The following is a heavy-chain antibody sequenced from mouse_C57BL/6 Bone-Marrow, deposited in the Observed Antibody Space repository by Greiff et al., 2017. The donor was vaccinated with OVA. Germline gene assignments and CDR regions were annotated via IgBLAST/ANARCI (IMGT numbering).Heavy chain of an antibody. Sequence: VQLQQSGPELVKPGASVKISCKASGYTFTDYYMNWVKQSHGKSLEWIGDINPNNGGTSYNQKFTGKASLTVDKSSSTAYMELRSLTSEDSAVYYCARDDYDGYAMDYWGQGTSVTVSS. D-gene: IGHD2-4*01. CDR1: GYTFTDYY. CDR2: INPNNGGT. J-gene: IGHJ4*01. V-gene: IGHV1-26*01. CDR3: ARDDYDGYAMDY.